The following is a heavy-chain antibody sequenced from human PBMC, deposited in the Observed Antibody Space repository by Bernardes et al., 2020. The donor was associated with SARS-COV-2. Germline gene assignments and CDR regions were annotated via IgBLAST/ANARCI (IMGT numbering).Heavy chain of an antibody. J-gene: IGHJ4*02. D-gene: IGHD3-10*01. Sequence: GGSLRLSCAVSGFTFSSYAMSWVRQAPGKGLEWVSLITNSGNNSYYADSVKGRFTISRDNSKNTLYLQMNSLRAEDTAVYHCAKELCIGDLLCPFDSWGLGTLVTVSS. CDR3: AKELCIGDLLCPFDS. V-gene: IGHV3-23*03. CDR1: GFTFSSYA. CDR2: ITNSGNNS.